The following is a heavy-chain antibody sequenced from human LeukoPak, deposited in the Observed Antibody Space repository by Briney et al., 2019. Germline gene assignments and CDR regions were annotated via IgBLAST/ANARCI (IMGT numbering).Heavy chain of an antibody. Sequence: SVKVSCKASGGTFSSYAISWVRQAPGQGLEWMGGIIPIFGTANYAQKFQGRVTITADKSTSTAYMELSSLRSEDTAVYYGARGPVPAAMPGSYYYYMDVWGKGTTVTVSS. V-gene: IGHV1-69*06. D-gene: IGHD2-2*01. CDR1: GGTFSSYA. J-gene: IGHJ6*03. CDR2: IIPIFGTA. CDR3: ARGPVPAAMPGSYYYYMDV.